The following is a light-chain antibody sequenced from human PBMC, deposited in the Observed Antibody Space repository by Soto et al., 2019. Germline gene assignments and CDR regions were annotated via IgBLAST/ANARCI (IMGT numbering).Light chain of an antibody. CDR3: QHYGSSTRT. CDR1: QSVSATY. CDR2: GAS. J-gene: IGKJ1*01. Sequence: EIMLTQSPGTLSLSPGERATLSCRASQSVSATYLAWYQQRPGQAPRLLIYGASSRATGIPDRFSGSGSATDFTLAITRLEPEDFAVYYCQHYGSSTRTFGQGTRVDI. V-gene: IGKV3-20*01.